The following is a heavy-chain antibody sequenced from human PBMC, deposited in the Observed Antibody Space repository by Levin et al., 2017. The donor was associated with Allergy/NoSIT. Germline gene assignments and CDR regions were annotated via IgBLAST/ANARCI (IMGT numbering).Heavy chain of an antibody. CDR2: INPNSGGT. J-gene: IGHJ6*03. V-gene: IGHV1-2*06. Sequence: ASVKVSCKASGYTFTGYYMHWVRQAPGQGLEWMGRINPNSGGTNYAQKFQGRVTMTRDTSISTAYMELSRLRSDDTAVYYCARDGGATSEAYYYYMDVWGKGTTVTVSS. CDR3: ARDGGATSEAYYYYMDV. CDR1: GYTFTGYY. D-gene: IGHD5-12*01.